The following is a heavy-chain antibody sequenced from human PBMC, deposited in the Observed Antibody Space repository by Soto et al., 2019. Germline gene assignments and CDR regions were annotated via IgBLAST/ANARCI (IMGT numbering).Heavy chain of an antibody. Sequence: EVQLVESGGGLVQPGRSLRLSCAASGFTFDDYAMHWVRQAPGKGLEWVSGISWNSGSIGYADSVKGRFTISRDNAKNSLYLQMNSLRAEDTALYYCAKEYCSGGSCFRYWYFDLCGRGTLVTVSS. CDR2: ISWNSGSI. V-gene: IGHV3-9*01. CDR3: AKEYCSGGSCFRYWYFDL. J-gene: IGHJ2*01. D-gene: IGHD2-15*01. CDR1: GFTFDDYA.